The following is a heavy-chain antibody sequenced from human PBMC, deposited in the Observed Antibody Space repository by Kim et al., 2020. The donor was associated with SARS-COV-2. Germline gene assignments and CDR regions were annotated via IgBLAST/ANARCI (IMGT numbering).Heavy chain of an antibody. D-gene: IGHD5-12*01. Sequence: NYNPSLKSRVTISVDTSKNQFSLKLSSVPAADTAVYYCARRYSGYEGFDYWGQGTLVTVSS. V-gene: IGHV4-61*07. CDR3: ARRYSGYEGFDY. J-gene: IGHJ4*02.